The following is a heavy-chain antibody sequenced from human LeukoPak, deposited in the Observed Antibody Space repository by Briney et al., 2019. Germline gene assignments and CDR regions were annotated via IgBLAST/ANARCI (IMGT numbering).Heavy chain of an antibody. V-gene: IGHV3-53*01. CDR2: IYNDGST. J-gene: IGHJ3*02. D-gene: IGHD2/OR15-2a*01. Sequence: GGSLRRSCAASGLTGSSSDRSWGRQAPGKGLEWVSIIYNDGSTYYADSMKGRFTISRDNSKNTLYLQVNSLRAEDTAMYYCARNILFAFDIWGQGTMVTVSS. CDR1: GLTGSSSD. CDR3: ARNILFAFDI.